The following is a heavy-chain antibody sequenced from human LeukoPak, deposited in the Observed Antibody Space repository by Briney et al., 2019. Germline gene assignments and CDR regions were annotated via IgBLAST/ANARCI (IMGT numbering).Heavy chain of an antibody. CDR2: ISGSGGST. J-gene: IGHJ4*02. Sequence: SGGPLRLTCAASGFTFSSYAMSWLRQAPGKGLEWVSAISGSGGSTYYADSVKGRFTISRDNSKNTLYLQMNSLRAEDTAVYYCAKDDIVVVVAASFPDYWGQGTLVTVSS. CDR1: GFTFSSYA. D-gene: IGHD2-15*01. V-gene: IGHV3-23*01. CDR3: AKDDIVVVVAASFPDY.